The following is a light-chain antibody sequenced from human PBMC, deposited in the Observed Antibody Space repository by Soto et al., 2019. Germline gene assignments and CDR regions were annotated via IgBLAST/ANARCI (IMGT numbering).Light chain of an antibody. CDR2: CAS. Sequence: EVVMTQSPATLSVSPGERATLSCRASQSVSGNLAWYQQKPGQSPRLLIYCASTRATGIPARFSGSESGTEFTLTISSLQSEDFAIYYCQQYHNWPPWTFGQGTQVEIK. V-gene: IGKV3-15*01. CDR1: QSVSGN. CDR3: QQYHNWPPWT. J-gene: IGKJ1*01.